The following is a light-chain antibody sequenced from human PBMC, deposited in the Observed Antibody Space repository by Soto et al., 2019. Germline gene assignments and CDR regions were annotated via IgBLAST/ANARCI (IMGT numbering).Light chain of an antibody. CDR2: GVS. Sequence: EIILTQSPDTLSLSPGERATLSCRASQTVSSNYLAWCQQKPGQAPRLLIYGVSTRATGVPARFSGSESGTEFTLTISSLQSEDFAVYYCQQYNDWPFTFGPGTKVDIK. CDR1: QTVSSN. CDR3: QQYNDWPFT. V-gene: IGKV3-15*01. J-gene: IGKJ3*01.